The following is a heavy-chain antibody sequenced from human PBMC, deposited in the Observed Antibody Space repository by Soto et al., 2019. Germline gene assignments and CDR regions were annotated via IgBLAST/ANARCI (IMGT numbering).Heavy chain of an antibody. D-gene: IGHD5-12*01. CDR1: GYSFTSYW. V-gene: IGHV5-10-1*01. CDR2: IDPSDSYT. CDR3: AREVATTDYYYGMDV. J-gene: IGHJ6*02. Sequence: RGESLKISCKGSGYSFTSYWISWVRQMPGKGLEWMGRIDPSDSYTNYSPSFQGHVTISADKSISTAYLQWSSLKASDTAMYYCAREVATTDYYYGMDVWGQGTTVTVSS.